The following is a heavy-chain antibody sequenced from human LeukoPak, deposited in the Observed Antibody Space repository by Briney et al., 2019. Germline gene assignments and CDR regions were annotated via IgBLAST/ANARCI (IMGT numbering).Heavy chain of an antibody. CDR2: IYPGDSDT. D-gene: IGHD6-13*01. CDR1: GYSFTSYW. V-gene: IGHV5-51*01. Sequence: GESLKISCNGSGYSFTSYWIGWVRQMPGKGLEWMGIIYPGDSDTRYSPSFQGQVTISADKSISTAYLQWSSLKASDTAMYYCARQRIAAAGTLNWFDPWGQGTLVTVSS. CDR3: ARQRIAAAGTLNWFDP. J-gene: IGHJ5*02.